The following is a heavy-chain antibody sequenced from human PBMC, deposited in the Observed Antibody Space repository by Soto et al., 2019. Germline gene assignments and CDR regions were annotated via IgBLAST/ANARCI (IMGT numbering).Heavy chain of an antibody. Sequence: ASVKVACKASGYTFTGYYMHWVRQAPGQGLEWMGWINPNSGGTNYAQKFQGWVTMTRDTSISTAYMELSRLRSDDTAVYYCAREVSGDGIDYWGQGTLVTVSS. CDR3: AREVSGDGIDY. D-gene: IGHD1-26*01. CDR1: GYTFTGYY. J-gene: IGHJ4*02. V-gene: IGHV1-2*04. CDR2: INPNSGGT.